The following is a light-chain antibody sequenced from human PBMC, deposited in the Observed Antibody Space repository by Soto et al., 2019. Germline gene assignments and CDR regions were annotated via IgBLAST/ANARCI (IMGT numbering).Light chain of an antibody. Sequence: EKVMTQSPATLSVSPGERATLSCRASENVNNRLAWYQQKPGQAPRLLIYDAFTRATGIPARFSGSASGTEFTLTISSLQSEDFAVYYCQQYDDWPPTLGGGTKVEIK. CDR2: DAF. J-gene: IGKJ4*01. CDR1: ENVNNR. V-gene: IGKV3-15*01. CDR3: QQYDDWPPT.